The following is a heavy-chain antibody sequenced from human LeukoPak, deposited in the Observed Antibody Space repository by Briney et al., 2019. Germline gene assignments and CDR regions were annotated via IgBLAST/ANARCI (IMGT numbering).Heavy chain of an antibody. CDR2: ISYHGTSK. J-gene: IGHJ4*02. CDR1: QFMLSDFA. V-gene: IGHV3-30-3*01. D-gene: IGHD1-1*01. Sequence: GGSLRLSCAASQFMLSDFAMHWVRQAPGRGLEWVAVISYHGTSKYYADSVKGRFTISRDISRNTLYLQMDSLRAEDTAVYYCARAGPNDHRFDFWGQGTLVTVSS. CDR3: ARAGPNDHRFDF.